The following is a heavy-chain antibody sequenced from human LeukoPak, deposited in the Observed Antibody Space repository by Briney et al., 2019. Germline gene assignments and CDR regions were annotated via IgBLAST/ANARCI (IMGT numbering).Heavy chain of an antibody. J-gene: IGHJ4*02. CDR3: ARHGPPMQRQFYDS. D-gene: IGHD5-24*01. V-gene: IGHV4-39*01. CDR2: VYYTGST. Sequence: SETLSLTCTLSGDSISGSSYYWAWIRQPPGKGLEWIGSVYYTGSTYYMSSLKSRVTISADTSKNLFSLKVNSMTAADTAVYYCARHGPPMQRQFYDSWGQGTLVTVSS. CDR1: GDSISGSSYY.